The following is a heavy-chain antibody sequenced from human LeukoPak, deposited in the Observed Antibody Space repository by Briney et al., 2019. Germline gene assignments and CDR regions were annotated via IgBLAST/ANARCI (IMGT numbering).Heavy chain of an antibody. CDR2: IYYSGST. Sequence: PSETLSLTCTVSGGSISSYYWSWIRQPPGKGLEWIGYIYYSGSTNYNPSLKSRVTISVDTSKNQFSLKLSSVTAADTAVYYCARIPYYYGSGSYYILGYYYYYMDVWGKGTTVTVSS. V-gene: IGHV4-59*12. D-gene: IGHD3-10*01. CDR3: ARIPYYYGSGSYYILGYYYYYMDV. CDR1: GGSISSYY. J-gene: IGHJ6*03.